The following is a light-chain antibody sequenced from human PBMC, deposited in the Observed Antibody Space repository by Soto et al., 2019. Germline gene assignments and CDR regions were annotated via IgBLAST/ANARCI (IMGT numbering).Light chain of an antibody. CDR1: QSLLHSNGYNY. CDR2: LGS. J-gene: IGKJ1*01. CDR3: MKALQTRWA. Sequence: DIVMTQSPLSLPVTPGEPASISCRSSQSLLHSNGYNYLDWYLQKPGQSPQLLIYLGSNRASGVPDRFSGSGAGTDFTLKTSRVEAEVVGVYTAMKALQTRWAFGQGTKV. V-gene: IGKV2-28*01.